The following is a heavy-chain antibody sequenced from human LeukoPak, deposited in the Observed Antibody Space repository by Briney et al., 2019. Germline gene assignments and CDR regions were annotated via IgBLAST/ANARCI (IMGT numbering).Heavy chain of an antibody. CDR3: ARGGSGYGY. J-gene: IGHJ4*02. CDR2: IYTSGST. D-gene: IGHD3-22*01. Sequence: PSQTLSLTCTVSGGSISSGSYYWSWIRQPAGKGLEWIGRIYTSGSTNYNPSLKSRVTISVDTSKNQFSLTLSSVTAADTAVYYCARGGSGYGYWGQGTLVTVSS. V-gene: IGHV4-61*02. CDR1: GGSISSGSYY.